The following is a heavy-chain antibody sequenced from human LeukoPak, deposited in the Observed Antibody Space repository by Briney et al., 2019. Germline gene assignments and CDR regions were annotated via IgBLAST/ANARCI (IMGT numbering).Heavy chain of an antibody. V-gene: IGHV1-58*01. CDR1: GVTFTIAA. J-gene: IGHJ4*02. CDR3: AAETTVVPPEGFDY. D-gene: IGHD4-23*01. CDR2: IVVGSGNT. Sequence: GASVKVSCKASGVTFTIAAVQWVRQARGQRLEWIGWIVVGSGNTNYAQKFQERVTITRDMSTSTAYMELSSLRSEDTAVYDCAAETTVVPPEGFDYWGQGTLVTVSS.